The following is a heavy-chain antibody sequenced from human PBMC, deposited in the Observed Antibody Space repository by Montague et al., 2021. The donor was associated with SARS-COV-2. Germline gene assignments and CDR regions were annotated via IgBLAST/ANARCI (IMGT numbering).Heavy chain of an antibody. V-gene: IGHV4-4*07. CDR1: GGSIGSYY. CDR2: IHTSGST. CDR3: SSGKYYDFWSGYYSHDYVSGMDV. D-gene: IGHD3-3*01. J-gene: IGHJ6*02. Sequence: SETLSLTCTVSGGSIGSYYWSWIRQSAGKGLEWIWRIHTSGSTDYNPSLNSRVTISVDTSKNQFSLKLRSVTAADTAVYYCSSGKYYDFWSGYYSHDYVSGMDVWGQGTTVTVSS.